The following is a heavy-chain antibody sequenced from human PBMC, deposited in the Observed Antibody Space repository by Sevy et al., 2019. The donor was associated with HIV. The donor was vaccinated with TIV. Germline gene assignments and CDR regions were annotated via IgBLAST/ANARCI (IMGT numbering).Heavy chain of an antibody. V-gene: IGHV4-34*01. J-gene: IGHJ4*02. CDR1: GESFSGFY. CDR3: ARGQWEHPY. Sequence: SETLSLTCAVYGESFSGFYWSWIRQPPEKGLEWIGDIIPAGITNYNPSLKSRVTISIDTSKNQFSLKMNSVTAADTAVYYCARGQWEHPYWGQGTQVTVSS. CDR2: IIPAGIT. D-gene: IGHD1-26*01.